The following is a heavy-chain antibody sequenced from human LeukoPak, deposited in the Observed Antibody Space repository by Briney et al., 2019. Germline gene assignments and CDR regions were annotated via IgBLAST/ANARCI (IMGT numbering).Heavy chain of an antibody. CDR1: GGTFSSYA. J-gene: IGHJ4*02. V-gene: IGHV1-69*05. Sequence: SVKVSCKASGGTFSSYAISWVRQAPGQGLEWLGRIIPIFGTANYAQKFQGRVTITTDESTSTAYMELSSLRSEDTAVYYCAREGGGSYLTRDFDYWGQGTLVTVSS. D-gene: IGHD3-16*01. CDR3: AREGGGSYLTRDFDY. CDR2: IIPIFGTA.